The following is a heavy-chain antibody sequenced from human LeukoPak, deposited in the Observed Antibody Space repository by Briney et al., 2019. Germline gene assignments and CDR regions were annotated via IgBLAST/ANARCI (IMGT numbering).Heavy chain of an antibody. V-gene: IGHV4-39*01. CDR1: GGSISSSSYY. D-gene: IGHD6-6*01. CDR3: ARHDGSSSGYYGMDV. J-gene: IGHJ6*02. Sequence: PSETLSLTCTVSGGSISSSSYYSGWLRQPPGKGLEWIGSIYYSVSTYYNPSLKSRVTISVDTSKNQFSLKLSSVTAADTAVYYCARHDGSSSGYYGMDVWGQGTTVTVSS. CDR2: IYYSVST.